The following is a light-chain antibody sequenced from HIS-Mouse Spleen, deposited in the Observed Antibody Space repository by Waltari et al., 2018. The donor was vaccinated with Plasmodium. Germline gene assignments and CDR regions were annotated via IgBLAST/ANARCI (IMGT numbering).Light chain of an antibody. J-gene: IGKJ3*01. Sequence: IALTQSPATLSLSPGERATLSCRASQSVSSYLAWYQQKPGQDPRRLIYDASNRATGIPARFSGSGSGTDFTLTISSLEPEDFAVYYCQQRSNSFGPGTKVDIK. CDR2: DAS. V-gene: IGKV3-11*01. CDR3: QQRSNS. CDR1: QSVSSY.